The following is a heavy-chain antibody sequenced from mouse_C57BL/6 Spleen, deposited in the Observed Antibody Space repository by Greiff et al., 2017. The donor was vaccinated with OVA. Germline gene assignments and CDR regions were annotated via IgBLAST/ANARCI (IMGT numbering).Heavy chain of an antibody. J-gene: IGHJ4*01. CDR2: IWSGGST. D-gene: IGHD1-1*01. Sequence: VQLQQSGPGLVQPSQSLSITCTVSGFSLTSYGVHWVRQSPGKGLEWLGVIWSGGSTDYNAAFISSLSISKDNSKSQVFFKMNSLQADDTAIYHCARGDYGSSHEDYAMDYWGQGTSVTVSS. CDR1: GFSLTSYG. CDR3: ARGDYGSSHEDYAMDY. V-gene: IGHV2-2*01.